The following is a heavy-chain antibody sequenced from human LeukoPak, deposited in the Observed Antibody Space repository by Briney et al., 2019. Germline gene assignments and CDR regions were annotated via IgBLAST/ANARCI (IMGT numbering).Heavy chain of an antibody. CDR3: ARLLRGYSYGPGYFDL. Sequence: SETLSLTCAVSGGSISSSNWWSWVRQPPGKGLEWIGEIYHSGSTNYNPSLKSRVTISVDKSKNQFSLKLSSVTAADTAVYYCARLLRGYSYGPGYFDLWGRGTLVTVSS. CDR2: IYHSGST. V-gene: IGHV4-4*02. CDR1: GGSISSSNW. D-gene: IGHD5-18*01. J-gene: IGHJ2*01.